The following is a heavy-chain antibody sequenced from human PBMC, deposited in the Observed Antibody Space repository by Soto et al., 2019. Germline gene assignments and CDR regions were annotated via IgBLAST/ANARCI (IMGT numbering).Heavy chain of an antibody. CDR3: TRGYSSGTYYY. D-gene: IGHD3-10*01. V-gene: IGHV3-49*04. J-gene: IGHJ4*02. CDR2: IRKKDFGGTA. CDR1: GFTFGDYA. Sequence: EVQLVESGGGLAQPGRSLRLSCTASGFTFGDYAITWVRQAPGKGLECVGFIRKKDFGGTADYAASVRGRFTISRDDSKSIAYLQMNSLKTEDTGVYYCTRGYSSGTYYYWGQGTPVTVSS.